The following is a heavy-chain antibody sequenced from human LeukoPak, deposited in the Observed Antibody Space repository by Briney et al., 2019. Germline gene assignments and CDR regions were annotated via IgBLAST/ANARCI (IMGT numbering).Heavy chain of an antibody. CDR3: ARSLVVPALSHYYYYYMDV. V-gene: IGHV4-4*07. CDR2: IYTSGST. J-gene: IGHJ6*03. Sequence: SETLSLTCTVSGGSISSYYWSWIRQPAGKGLEWIGRIYTSGSTNYNPSLKSRVTMSVDTSKNQFSLKLSSVTAADTAVYYCARSLVVPALSHYYYYYMDVWGKGTTVTVSS. D-gene: IGHD2-2*01. CDR1: GGSISSYY.